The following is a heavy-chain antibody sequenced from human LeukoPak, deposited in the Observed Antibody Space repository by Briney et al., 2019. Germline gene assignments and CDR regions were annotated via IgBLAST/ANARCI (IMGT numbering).Heavy chain of an antibody. CDR2: IYHRGNT. CDR1: GSSISSDYY. J-gene: IGHJ5*02. CDR3: ARLDYNSPWCFDP. D-gene: IGHD1-14*01. Sequence: SETLSRTCAVSGSSISSDYYWAWTRQPPGKGLEWIAVIYHRGNTYYNPSLKSRVTLSLDTSNNQFSLKVNSVTAADTAVYYCARLDYNSPWCFDPWGQGTLVTVSS. V-gene: IGHV4-38-2*01.